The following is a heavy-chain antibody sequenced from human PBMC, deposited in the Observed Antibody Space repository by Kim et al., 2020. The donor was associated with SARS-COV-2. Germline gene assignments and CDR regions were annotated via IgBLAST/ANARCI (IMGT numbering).Heavy chain of an antibody. J-gene: IGHJ5*02. V-gene: IGHV4-59*01. D-gene: IGHD1-20*01. CDR1: GGSISSYY. CDR3: ARAHGIHRWFDP. Sequence: SETLSLTCTVSGGSISSYYWSWIRQPPGKGLEWIGYIYYSGSTNYNPSLKSRVTISVDTSKNQFSLKLSSVTAADTAVYYCARAHGIHRWFDPWGQGTLVTVSS. CDR2: IYYSGST.